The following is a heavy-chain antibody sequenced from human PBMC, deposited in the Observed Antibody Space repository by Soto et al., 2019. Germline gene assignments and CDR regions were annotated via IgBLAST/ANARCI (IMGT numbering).Heavy chain of an antibody. CDR2: IYPGDSDT. Sequence: GESLKISCKGSGYSFTSYWIGWVRQMPGKGLEWMGIIYPGDSDTRYSPSFQGQVTISADKSISTAYLQWSSLKASDTAMYYCARHIQQLVLDDAFDIWGQGTMVTVSS. J-gene: IGHJ3*02. CDR3: ARHIQQLVLDDAFDI. V-gene: IGHV5-51*01. D-gene: IGHD6-13*01. CDR1: GYSFTSYW.